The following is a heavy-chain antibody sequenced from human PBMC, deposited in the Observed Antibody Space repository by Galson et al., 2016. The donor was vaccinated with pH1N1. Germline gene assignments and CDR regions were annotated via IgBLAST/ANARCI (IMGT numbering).Heavy chain of an antibody. CDR2: IDRDDEQ. D-gene: IGHD3-10*01. J-gene: IGHJ6*02. CDR3: ARMGVASGGRYYYGMDV. CDR1: GFPLSTFGVR. Sequence: PALVQPTQTLKLTCTFSGFPLSTFGVRVSWIRQSPGKALEWLVRIDRDDEQFYSPSLKTRLTISKDTSKDQVALTMTNLDPVDTGTYYCARMGVASGGRYYYGMDVWGQGTTVTVSS. V-gene: IGHV2-70*04.